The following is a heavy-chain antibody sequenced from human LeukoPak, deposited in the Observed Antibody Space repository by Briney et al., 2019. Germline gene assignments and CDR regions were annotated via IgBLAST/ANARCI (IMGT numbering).Heavy chain of an antibody. CDR1: GFTFSSYA. V-gene: IGHV3-23*01. D-gene: IGHD3-10*01. CDR2: ISGSGGST. Sequence: PGGSLRLFCAASGFTFSSYAMSWVRQAPGKGLEWVSAISGSGGSTYYADSVKGRFTISRDNSKNTLYLQMNSLRAEDTAMYYCARDGWFGDYNWFDPWGQGTLVTVSS. CDR3: ARDGWFGDYNWFDP. J-gene: IGHJ5*02.